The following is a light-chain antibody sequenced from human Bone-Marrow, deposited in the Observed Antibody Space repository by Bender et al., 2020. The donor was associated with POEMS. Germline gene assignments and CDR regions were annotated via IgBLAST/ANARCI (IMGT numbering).Light chain of an antibody. CDR2: EGS. V-gene: IGLV2-23*01. CDR1: SSDVGCYNV. Sequence: QSALAQPASVSGSPGQSTTISCTGTSSDVGCYNVVSWYQQHPGKAPKLMIYEGSKRPSGVSNRFSGSKSGNTASLTISGLQAEDEGDYYCCSYAGSSTWVFGGGTKLTVL. CDR3: CSYAGSSTWV. J-gene: IGLJ2*01.